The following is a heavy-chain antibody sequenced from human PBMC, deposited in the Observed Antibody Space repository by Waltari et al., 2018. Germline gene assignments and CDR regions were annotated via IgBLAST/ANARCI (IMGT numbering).Heavy chain of an antibody. CDR1: GYTFISYA. D-gene: IGHD6-13*01. Sequence: QVQLVPSGSEWTKPGASVTVSCQPSGYTFISYALNWVRQAAAQGLEWMGWINTTSGNPTNARGFTGRFVFYLEPSVSTAYLQISRLKAEDTAVNYGARARPLYSSSLEYYYHGMDVWGQGTTVTVSS. J-gene: IGHJ6*02. CDR2: INTTSGNP. V-gene: IGHV7-4-1*02. CDR3: ARARPLYSSSLEYYYHGMDV.